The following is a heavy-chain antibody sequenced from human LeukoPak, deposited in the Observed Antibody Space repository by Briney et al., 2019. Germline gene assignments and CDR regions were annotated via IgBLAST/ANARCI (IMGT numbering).Heavy chain of an antibody. D-gene: IGHD1-26*01. V-gene: IGHV3-48*03. CDR2: ISTSGSLI. CDR3: ARVSGRGWHFDY. J-gene: IGHJ4*02. Sequence: GGSLRLSCAPSGFTFSNYETNWVRQAPGKGLEWVSFISTSGSLIYADSVKGRFTISRDNAKNSLYLQMNGLRAEDTAIYYCARVSGRGWHFDYWGQGTLVTVSS. CDR1: GFTFSNYE.